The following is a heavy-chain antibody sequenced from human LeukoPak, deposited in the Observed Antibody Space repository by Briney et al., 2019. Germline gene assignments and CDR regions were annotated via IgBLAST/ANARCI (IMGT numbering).Heavy chain of an antibody. V-gene: IGHV3-23*01. CDR1: GFTFSSYA. D-gene: IGHD5-18*01. CDR3: ARDRADGYNYGDYFDN. CDR2: ISGSGGST. Sequence: GGSLRLSCAASGFTFSSYAMSWVRQAPGKGLEWVSAISGSGGSTYYADSVKGRFTISRDNSKNTLYLQMNSLRAEDTAVYYCARDRADGYNYGDYFDNWGQGTLVTVSS. J-gene: IGHJ4*02.